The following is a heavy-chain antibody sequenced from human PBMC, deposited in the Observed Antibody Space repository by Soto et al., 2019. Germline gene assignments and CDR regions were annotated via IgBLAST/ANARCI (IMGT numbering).Heavy chain of an antibody. Sequence: LSLTCTVSGGSISSGGYYWSWIRQHPGKGLEWIGYIYYSGSTYYNPSLKSRDTISVDTSKNQFSLKLSSVTAADTAVYYCARMGEQLAYYYYYGMDVWGQGTTVTVSS. CDR2: IYYSGST. V-gene: IGHV4-31*03. CDR3: ARMGEQLAYYYYYGMDV. CDR1: GGSISSGGYY. J-gene: IGHJ6*02. D-gene: IGHD6-6*01.